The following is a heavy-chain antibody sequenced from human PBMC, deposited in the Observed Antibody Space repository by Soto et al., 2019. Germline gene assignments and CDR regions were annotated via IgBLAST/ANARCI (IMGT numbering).Heavy chain of an antibody. Sequence: SETLSLTCTVPGGSISSYYWSWIRQPPGKGLEWIGYIYYSGSTNYNPSLKSRVTISVDTSKNQFSLKLSSVTAADTAVYYCATSEFHWGQGTPVTVSS. CDR3: ATSEFH. J-gene: IGHJ4*02. D-gene: IGHD2-21*01. V-gene: IGHV4-59*08. CDR1: GGSISSYY. CDR2: IYYSGST.